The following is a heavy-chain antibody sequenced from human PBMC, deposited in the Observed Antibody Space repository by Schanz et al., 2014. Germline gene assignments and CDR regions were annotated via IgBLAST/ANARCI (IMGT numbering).Heavy chain of an antibody. CDR2: INPSGGST. CDR3: TKGRTFGR. J-gene: IGHJ4*02. Sequence: QVQLVQSGAEVKKPGASVKVSCEASGYTFTSYYIHWFRQAPGQGLEWMGIINPSGGSTSYAQKFQGRVTMTRDTSTSTVYMELSSLRSGDTAVYYCTKGRTFGRWGQGTLVTVSS. D-gene: IGHD3-16*01. V-gene: IGHV1-46*01. CDR1: GYTFTSYY.